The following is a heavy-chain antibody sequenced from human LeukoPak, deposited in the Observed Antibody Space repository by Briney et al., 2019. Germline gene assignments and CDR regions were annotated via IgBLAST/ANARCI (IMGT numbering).Heavy chain of an antibody. CDR3: AREYYYDSSGDDAFDI. CDR1: GYTFTSYG. Sequence: ASVKVSCKASGYTFTSYGISWVRQAPGQGLEWMGWISAYNGNTNYAQKLQGRVTMTTDTSTSTAYMELRSLRSDDTAVYYCAREYYYDSSGDDAFDIWGQGTMVTVSS. J-gene: IGHJ3*02. V-gene: IGHV1-18*01. CDR2: ISAYNGNT. D-gene: IGHD3-22*01.